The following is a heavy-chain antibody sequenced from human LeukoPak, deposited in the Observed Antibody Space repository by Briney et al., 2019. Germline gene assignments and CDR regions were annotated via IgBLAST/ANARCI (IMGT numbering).Heavy chain of an antibody. CDR1: GFTFSSYA. V-gene: IGHV3-23*01. CDR3: ARDLRQWLVEGEGVYY. J-gene: IGHJ4*02. CDR2: ISGSGGST. Sequence: TGGSLRLSCAASGFTFSSYAMSWVRQAPGKGLEWVSAISGSGGSTYYADSVKGRFTISRDNSKNTLYLQMNSLRAEDTAVYYCARDLRQWLVEGEGVYYWGQGTLVTVSS. D-gene: IGHD6-19*01.